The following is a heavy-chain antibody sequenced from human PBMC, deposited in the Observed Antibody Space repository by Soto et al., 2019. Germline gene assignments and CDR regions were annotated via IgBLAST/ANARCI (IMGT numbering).Heavy chain of an antibody. V-gene: IGHV3-30*18. J-gene: IGHJ4*02. Sequence: QVQLVESGGGVVQPGRSLRLSCAASGFTFSSYGMYWVRQAPDKGLEWVALISDDGSTKYYENSVEGRFSISRDNSKKTMYLKMNSLRAEDTALYYCAKDLHLNCISDCTPLDYWGQGTLVIASS. CDR3: AKDLHLNCISDCTPLDY. D-gene: IGHD2-2*01. CDR2: ISDDGSTK. CDR1: GFTFSSYG.